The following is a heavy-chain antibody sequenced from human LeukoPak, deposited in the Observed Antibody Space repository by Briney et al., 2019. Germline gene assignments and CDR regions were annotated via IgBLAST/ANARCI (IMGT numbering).Heavy chain of an antibody. J-gene: IGHJ4*02. CDR1: GFTFSSYG. CDR3: AKYARYYYDSSGYSSRGG. Sequence: GGSLRLSCAASGFTFSSYGMHWVRQAPGKGLEWVAVISYDGSNKYYADSVKGRFTISRDNSKNTLYLQMNSLRAEDTSVYYCAKYARYYYDSSGYSSRGGWGQGTLVTVSS. V-gene: IGHV3-30*18. CDR2: ISYDGSNK. D-gene: IGHD3-22*01.